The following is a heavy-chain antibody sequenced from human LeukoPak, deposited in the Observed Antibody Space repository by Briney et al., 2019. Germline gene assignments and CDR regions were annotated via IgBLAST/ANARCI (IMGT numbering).Heavy chain of an antibody. J-gene: IGHJ6*02. CDR2: ISGSAAGT. D-gene: IGHD2-2*01. Sequence: PGGSLRLSCVASGFTFSSFAMSWVRQGPGKGLEWVSAISGSAAGTYYADSVKGRFTISRDNSKNTLYLQMNSLRAEDTAVYYCAKTTDFSSTRPNVWGQGTTVTVSS. V-gene: IGHV3-23*01. CDR3: AKTTDFSSTRPNV. CDR1: GFTFSSFA.